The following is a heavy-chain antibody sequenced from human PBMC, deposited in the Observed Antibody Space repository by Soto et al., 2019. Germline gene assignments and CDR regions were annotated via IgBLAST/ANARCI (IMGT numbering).Heavy chain of an antibody. CDR2: IYYSGST. CDR3: AREERITNFGVVIRGWFAP. V-gene: IGHV4-59*01. CDR1: GGSISSYY. D-gene: IGHD3-3*01. Sequence: SETLSLTCTVSGGSISSYYWSWIRQPPGKGLEWIGYIYYSGSTNYNPSLKSRVTISVDTSKNQFSLKLSSVTAADTAVYYCAREERITNFGVVIRGWFAPWGQGTLVTVSS. J-gene: IGHJ5*02.